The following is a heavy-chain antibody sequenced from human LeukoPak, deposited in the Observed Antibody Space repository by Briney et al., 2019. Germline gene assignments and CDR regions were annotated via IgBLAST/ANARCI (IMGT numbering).Heavy chain of an antibody. V-gene: IGHV3-23*01. J-gene: IGHJ4*02. CDR1: AFTFRSYA. CDR3: AKLRGFSAYDSDYFDY. Sequence: GGSLRLSCAASAFTFRSYAMRWVRQAPAKGLDGVSTITGSGGTTYYADSADSVKGRLTISRDKSRNSLYLQMNSLILNVVREYYYAKLRGFSAYDSDYFDYWGQGTLVTVSS. CDR2: ITGSGGTT. D-gene: IGHD5-12*01.